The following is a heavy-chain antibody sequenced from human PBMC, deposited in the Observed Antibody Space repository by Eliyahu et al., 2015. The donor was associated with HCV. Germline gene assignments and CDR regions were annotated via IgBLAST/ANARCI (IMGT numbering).Heavy chain of an antibody. CDR1: GXXISSYX. J-gene: IGHJ6*02. CDR3: ARLVIFAELGMSSDYYGMDV. CDR2: IYYSGRT. D-gene: IGHD7-27*01. V-gene: IGHV4-59*08. Sequence: QVQLQESXPXLVKPSETLSLTCTXXGXXISSYXWSWIRQPPGKGLEWIGXIYYSGRTNYNPSLKSRVTISVDTSKNQFSLKLSSVTAADTAVYYCARLVIFAELGMSSDYYGMDVWGQGTTVTVSS.